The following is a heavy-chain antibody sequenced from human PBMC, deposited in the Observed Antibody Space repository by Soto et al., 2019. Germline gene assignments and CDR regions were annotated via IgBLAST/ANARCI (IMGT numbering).Heavy chain of an antibody. CDR3: AKEAPYSSSWTPNFDY. Sequence: QVQLVESGGGVVQPGRSLRLSCAASGFTFSSYSMHWVRQAPGKGLEWVAVISYDGSYKYSADSVKGRFTISRDNSKNTLYLQMNSLRAEDTAVYYCAKEAPYSSSWTPNFDYWGQGTLVTVSS. J-gene: IGHJ4*02. CDR1: GFTFSSYS. D-gene: IGHD6-13*01. CDR2: ISYDGSYK. V-gene: IGHV3-30*18.